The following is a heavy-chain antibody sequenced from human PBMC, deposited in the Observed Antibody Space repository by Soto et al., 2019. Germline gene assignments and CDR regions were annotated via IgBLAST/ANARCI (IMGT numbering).Heavy chain of an antibody. V-gene: IGHV3-7*05. Sequence: PGGSLRLSCVASGFTFNRFWMSWVRQAPGKGLEWVANIKQDGSEKNYVDFVKGRFTISRDNGKNSLFLQMSSLRVDDTAVYYCARDLAGLDHWGQGTLVTVPQ. CDR3: ARDLAGLDH. CDR1: GFTFNRFW. J-gene: IGHJ4*02. CDR2: IKQDGSEK.